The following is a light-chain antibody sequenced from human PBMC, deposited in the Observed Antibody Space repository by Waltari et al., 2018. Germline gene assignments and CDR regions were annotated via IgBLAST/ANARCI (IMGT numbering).Light chain of an antibody. V-gene: IGKV3-15*01. CDR2: GAS. J-gene: IGKJ4*01. CDR3: QHHTNWPYLN. CDR1: LSVSST. Sequence: EIVLRQSPAPLAVSPGERATLSCRASLSVSSTLAWYQQKPGQAPRLPIYGASTSATGSPTTFSGSRSGTEFTLTISTLQSEDFAVYYCQHHTNWPYLNFGGRTKVEIK.